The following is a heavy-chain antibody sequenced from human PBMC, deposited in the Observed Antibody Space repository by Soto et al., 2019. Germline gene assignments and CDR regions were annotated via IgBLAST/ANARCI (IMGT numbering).Heavy chain of an antibody. CDR3: TRQNCDILTGYLYYYYGMDF. V-gene: IGHV3-73*01. Sequence: GGSLRLSCAASGFTFSGSAMHWVRQASGKGLEWVGRIRSKANSYATAYAASVKGRFTISRDDSKNTAYLQMNSVKTEDTAVYYCTRQNCDILTGYLYYYYGMDFWGQGTTVTVSS. D-gene: IGHD3-9*01. CDR1: GFTFSGSA. CDR2: IRSKANSYAT. J-gene: IGHJ6*02.